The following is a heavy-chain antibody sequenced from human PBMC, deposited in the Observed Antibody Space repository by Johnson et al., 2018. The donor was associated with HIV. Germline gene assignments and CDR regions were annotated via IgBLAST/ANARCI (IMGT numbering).Heavy chain of an antibody. CDR3: ARDGWGSRGWDDAFDI. Sequence: VQLVESGGALVQPGGSLRLSCTASGFTVSSNYMSWVRQAPGKGLEWVSVIYSGGSTYYADSVKGRFTISRDNSKNTLYLQMNSLRAEDTAVYYCARDGWGSRGWDDAFDIWGQGTMVTVSS. V-gene: IGHV3-66*02. D-gene: IGHD5-24*01. J-gene: IGHJ3*02. CDR2: IYSGGST. CDR1: GFTVSSNY.